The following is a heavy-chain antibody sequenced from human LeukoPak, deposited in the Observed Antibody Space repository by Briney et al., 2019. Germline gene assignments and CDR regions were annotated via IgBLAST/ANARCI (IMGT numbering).Heavy chain of an antibody. D-gene: IGHD6-13*01. Sequence: SETLSLTCTVSGGSISSSSYYWGWIRQPPGKGLEWIGSIYYSGSTYYNPSLKSRVTISVDTSKNQFSLKLSSVTAADTAVYYCARTVGIAAAGSVADYWGQGTLVTVSS. V-gene: IGHV4-39*01. CDR1: GGSISSSSYY. J-gene: IGHJ4*02. CDR3: ARTVGIAAAGSVADY. CDR2: IYYSGST.